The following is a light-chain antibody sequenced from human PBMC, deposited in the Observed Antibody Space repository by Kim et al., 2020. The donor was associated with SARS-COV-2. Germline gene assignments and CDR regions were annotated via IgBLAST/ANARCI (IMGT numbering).Light chain of an antibody. CDR3: QSYDSSNQV. CDR1: SGSMASNY. V-gene: IGLV6-57*03. J-gene: IGLJ2*01. CDR2: EDN. Sequence: GSTIPISGTRGSGSMASNYVHSYQPRPCSAPTTVIYEDNQRPSGVPDRFSGSIDSSSNSATLTISGLKTEDEADYYCQSYDSSNQVFGGGTQLTVL.